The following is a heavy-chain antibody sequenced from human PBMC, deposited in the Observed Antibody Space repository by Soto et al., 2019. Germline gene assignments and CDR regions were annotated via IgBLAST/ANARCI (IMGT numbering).Heavy chain of an antibody. CDR3: ARDLADADYYYGMDV. CDR2: ISYDGSNK. V-gene: IGHV3-30-3*01. Sequence: PGGSLRLSCAASGFTFSSYAMHWVRQAPGKGLEWVAVISYDGSNKYYADSVKGRFTISRDNSKNTLYLQMNSLRAEDTAVYYCARDLADADYYYGMDVWGQGTTVTVSS. CDR1: GFTFSSYA. J-gene: IGHJ6*02.